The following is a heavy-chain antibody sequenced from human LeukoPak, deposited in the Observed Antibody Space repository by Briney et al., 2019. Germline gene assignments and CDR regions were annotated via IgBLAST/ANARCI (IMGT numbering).Heavy chain of an antibody. D-gene: IGHD6-13*01. Sequence: PGGSLRLSCAASGFTVSSNYMSWVRQAPGMGLEWVSVMYSGGKTYYADSVKGRFTISRDNSKNTLHLQMNSLRAEDTAVYYCVREGYNNTWYRSWGQGTLVTVSS. V-gene: IGHV3-53*01. J-gene: IGHJ5*02. CDR2: MYSGGKT. CDR1: GFTVSSNY. CDR3: VREGYNNTWYRS.